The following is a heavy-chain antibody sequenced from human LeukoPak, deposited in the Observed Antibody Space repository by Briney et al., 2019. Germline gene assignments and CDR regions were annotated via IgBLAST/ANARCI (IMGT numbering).Heavy chain of an antibody. D-gene: IGHD3-22*01. Sequence: PGGSLRLSCAASGFTFDDYAMHWVRQAPGKGLEWVSSITSSSSYIYYADSVKGRFTISRDNAKNSLYLQMNSLRVEDTAVYYCARHVVAVGFDYWGQGALVTVSS. CDR1: GFTFDDYA. CDR3: ARHVVAVGFDY. J-gene: IGHJ4*02. V-gene: IGHV3-21*01. CDR2: ITSSSSYI.